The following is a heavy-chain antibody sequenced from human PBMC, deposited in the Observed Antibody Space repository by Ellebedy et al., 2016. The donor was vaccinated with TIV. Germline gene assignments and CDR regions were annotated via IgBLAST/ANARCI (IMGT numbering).Heavy chain of an antibody. J-gene: IGHJ6*03. D-gene: IGHD2/OR15-2a*01. CDR1: GYSFPTYW. Sequence: GESLKISCKGSGYSFPTYWIGWVRQMPGKGLEWMGIYSPSFQGQVTIPADKSISTAYLQWSSLKASDTAMYYCARPNMGYYYMDVWGEGTTVTVSS. V-gene: IGHV5-51*01. CDR3: ARPNMGYYYMDV.